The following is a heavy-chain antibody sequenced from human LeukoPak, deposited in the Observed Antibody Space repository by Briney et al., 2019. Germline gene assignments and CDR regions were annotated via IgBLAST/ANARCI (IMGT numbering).Heavy chain of an antibody. Sequence: GASVKVSCKASGYTFTSYGISWVRQAPGQGLEWMGWISAYNGNTNYAQKLQGRVIMTTDTSTSTAYMELRSLRSDDTAVYYCAREVHCSSTSCPHNWFDPWGQGTLVTVSS. CDR1: GYTFTSYG. J-gene: IGHJ5*02. D-gene: IGHD2-2*01. CDR2: ISAYNGNT. V-gene: IGHV1-18*01. CDR3: AREVHCSSTSCPHNWFDP.